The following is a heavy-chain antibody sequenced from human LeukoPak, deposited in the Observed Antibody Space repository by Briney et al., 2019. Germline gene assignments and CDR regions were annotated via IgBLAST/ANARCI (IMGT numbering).Heavy chain of an antibody. D-gene: IGHD2-21*02. Sequence: SETLSLTCTVSGGSISNHFWSWIRQPAGKGLEWIGRIYSTGSTDYNPSLKSRVTVSLDTSKNQFSLSLTSVTAADTAVYYCARDVALSYCGGDCLPDYWGQGILVT. CDR1: GGSISNHF. J-gene: IGHJ4*02. V-gene: IGHV4-4*07. CDR2: IYSTGST. CDR3: ARDVALSYCGGDCLPDY.